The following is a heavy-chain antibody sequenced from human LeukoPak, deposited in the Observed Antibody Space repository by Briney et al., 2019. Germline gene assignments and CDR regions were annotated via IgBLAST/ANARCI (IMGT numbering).Heavy chain of an antibody. V-gene: IGHV3-23*01. CDR2: ISGSGAST. CDR3: AKDVGKWESLHFFDY. D-gene: IGHD1-26*01. J-gene: IGHJ4*02. Sequence: GGSLRLSCLTSGFTFSTNSMSWVRQAPGKGLEWISGISGSGASTYYADSVTGRFTISRDNSRNTLYLQMNSLRGDDTAVYYCAKDVGKWESLHFFDYWGQGTLVTVSS. CDR1: GFTFSTNS.